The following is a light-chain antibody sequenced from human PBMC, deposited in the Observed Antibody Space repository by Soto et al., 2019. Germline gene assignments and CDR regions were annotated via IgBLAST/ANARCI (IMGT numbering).Light chain of an antibody. J-gene: IGLJ1*01. CDR1: NIDSRT. CDR3: QVWDNVDDHIYV. CDR2: DNS. Sequence: LTQPPSVSVAPGQTATISCGENNIDSRTVHWYQQKPGQAPLLVVYDNSFRPSGIPNRFSGSNSGNTATLTISRVEAGDEADYYCQVWDNVDDHIYVFGTGTNVTVL. V-gene: IGLV3-21*02.